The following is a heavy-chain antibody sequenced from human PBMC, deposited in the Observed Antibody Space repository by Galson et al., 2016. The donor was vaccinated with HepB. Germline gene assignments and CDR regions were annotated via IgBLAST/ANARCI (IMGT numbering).Heavy chain of an antibody. V-gene: IGHV1-18*01. CDR3: AKDTSGQRWGNVLDF. CDR1: GYSFNSYG. J-gene: IGHJ4*02. Sequence: SVKVSCKASGYSFNSYGISWVRQAPGQGLEWMGWITVYNGKTNYAQKFQDRVTLTTDTSTTTAYMELRSLTSDDTAVYYCAKDTSGQRWGNVLDFWGQGTLATVPS. CDR2: ITVYNGKT. D-gene: IGHD3/OR15-3a*01.